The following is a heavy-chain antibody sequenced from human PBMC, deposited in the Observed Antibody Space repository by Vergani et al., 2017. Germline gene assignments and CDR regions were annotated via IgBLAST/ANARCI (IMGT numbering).Heavy chain of an antibody. Sequence: QVQLVQSGGGVVQPGGSLRLSCVASGFTFNRYGMQWVRQAPGKGLEWVAVISNDGSKKYYADSVKGRFTISRDNSKNTLDLQMNSLRTQDTAVYYCAKAGSVTSGSLQYNFYMDVWGKGTTVTVS. CDR3: AKAGSVTSGSLQYNFYMDV. CDR2: ISNDGSKK. CDR1: GFTFNRYG. V-gene: IGHV3-30*18. D-gene: IGHD3-10*01. J-gene: IGHJ6*03.